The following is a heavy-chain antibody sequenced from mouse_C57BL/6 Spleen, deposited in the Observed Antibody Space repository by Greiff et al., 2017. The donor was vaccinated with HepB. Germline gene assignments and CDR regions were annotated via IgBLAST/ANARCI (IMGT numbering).Heavy chain of an antibody. CDR3: AREGLGGSWFAY. D-gene: IGHD1-1*02. CDR2: IHPNSGST. V-gene: IGHV1-64*01. J-gene: IGHJ3*01. Sequence: QVQLQQPGAELVKPGASVKLSCKASGYTFTSYWMHWVKQRPGQGLEWIGMIHPNSGSTNYNEKFKSKATLTVDKSSSTAYMQRSSLTSEDSAVYYCAREGLGGSWFAYWGQGTLVTVSA. CDR1: GYTFTSYW.